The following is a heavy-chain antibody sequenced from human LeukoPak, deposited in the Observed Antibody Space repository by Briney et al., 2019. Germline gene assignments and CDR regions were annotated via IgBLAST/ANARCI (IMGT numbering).Heavy chain of an antibody. D-gene: IGHD3-9*01. CDR1: GFTLSSYA. CDR3: ARGGGGNSDFLTTYTGASLSFGY. J-gene: IGHJ4*02. V-gene: IGHV3-23*01. CDR2: LGISGGYT. Sequence: GGSLRLSCVASGFTLSSYAMSWVRQAPGKGLQWVSSLGISGGYTWYAGSVKGRFTISRDSSKNTLYLQMNSLGAEDTAVYYCARGGGGNSDFLTTYTGASLSFGYWGQGALVTVSS.